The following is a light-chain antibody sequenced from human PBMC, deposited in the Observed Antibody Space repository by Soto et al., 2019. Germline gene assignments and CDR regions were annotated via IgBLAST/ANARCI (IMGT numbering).Light chain of an antibody. CDR2: DTS. CDR1: TGAVTSNHH. J-gene: IGLJ2*01. Sequence: QAVVTQEPSLTVSPGGTVTLTCGSSTGAVTSNHHPYWFQQKAGQAPRTLIYDTSNKHSWTPARFSGSLLGDKAALTLSGAQPVDEAQDYFLLSYDAARVFGGGSKLTVL. V-gene: IGLV7-46*01. CDR3: LLSYDAARV.